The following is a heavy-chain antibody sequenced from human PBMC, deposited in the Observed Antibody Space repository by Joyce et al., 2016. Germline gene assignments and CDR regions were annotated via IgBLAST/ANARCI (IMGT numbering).Heavy chain of an antibody. Sequence: QVQLVQSGAEVKKPGASVNVSCKASGYTFTGYYMHWVRQAPGKGLEWMGWINPHSGITKYAQKFQGWFTMTRDTSSSTVYIEVSRLRSDDTAVYYCARAVYAIRGLMDIWGPGTTITVSS. CDR3: ARAVYAIRGLMDI. D-gene: IGHD2-8*01. CDR1: GYTFTGYY. CDR2: INPHSGIT. J-gene: IGHJ6*02. V-gene: IGHV1-2*04.